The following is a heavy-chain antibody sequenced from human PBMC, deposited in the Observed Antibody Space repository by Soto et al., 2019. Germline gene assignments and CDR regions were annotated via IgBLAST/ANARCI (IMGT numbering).Heavy chain of an antibody. CDR3: ARGFYYDSGYWAAFDI. CDR2: INHNSGDT. Sequence: ASVKVSCKASGYTFTGYYMHWVRQAPGQGLEWMGWINHNSGDTNYAQKFQGRVIVTRDTSISTAYMELSGLRSDDTAVYYCARGFYYDSGYWAAFDIWGQGTMVTVSS. CDR1: GYTFTGYY. V-gene: IGHV1-2*02. D-gene: IGHD3-22*01. J-gene: IGHJ3*02.